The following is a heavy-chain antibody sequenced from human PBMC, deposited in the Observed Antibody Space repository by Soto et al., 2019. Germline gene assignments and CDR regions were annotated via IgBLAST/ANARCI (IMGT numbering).Heavy chain of an antibody. CDR3: ARDGSSGYYDVRDAFDI. J-gene: IGHJ3*02. CDR2: ISAYNGNT. V-gene: IGHV1-18*01. Sequence: QVQLVQSGAEVKKPGASVKVSCTASGYTFTSYGISWVRQDPGQGLAWMGWISAYNGNTNYAQKLQGRVTMTTDTSTSTDYMELRSLRSDDTAVYYWARDGSSGYYDVRDAFDIWGQGTMVTVSS. D-gene: IGHD3-22*01. CDR1: GYTFTSYG.